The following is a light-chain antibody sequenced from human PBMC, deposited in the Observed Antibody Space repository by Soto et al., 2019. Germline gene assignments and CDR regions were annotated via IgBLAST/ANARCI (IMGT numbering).Light chain of an antibody. V-gene: IGKV1-17*01. J-gene: IGKJ1*01. Sequence: DIQMTQSPASLSASVGDRVTITCRASQGIRNGLGWYQQKPGKAPKRLIFAASSVRSGVPPRFSGSGSETEFTLTISSLQAEECATYFCLQHNSYPRTFGQGTKGDI. CDR1: QGIRNG. CDR2: AAS. CDR3: LQHNSYPRT.